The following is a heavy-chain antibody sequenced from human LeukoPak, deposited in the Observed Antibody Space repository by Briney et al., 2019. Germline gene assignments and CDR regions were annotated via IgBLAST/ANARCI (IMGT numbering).Heavy chain of an antibody. J-gene: IGHJ4*02. CDR2: IRGGGGDT. CDR1: GFTFSTYS. CDR3: AKISWDGRGTFF. V-gene: IGHV3-23*01. Sequence: PGGSLRLSCAASGFTFSTYSMSWVRQAPGKGREWVSAIRGGGGDTYYADSVKGRFIISRDNSKDTLSLQMNSLRAGDTAVYYCAKISWDGRGTFFWGQGTLVTVSS. D-gene: IGHD1-1*01.